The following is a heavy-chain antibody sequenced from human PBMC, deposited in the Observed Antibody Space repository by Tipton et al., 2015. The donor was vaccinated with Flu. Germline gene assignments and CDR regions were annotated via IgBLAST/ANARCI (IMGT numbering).Heavy chain of an antibody. CDR3: ARHQSSSLLPFDY. D-gene: IGHD6-6*01. J-gene: IGHJ4*02. CDR1: GSSIGGSYC. CDR2: ICPGSM. Sequence: LRLSCSVSGSSIGGSYCWGWIRQPPRKGLQWVGNICPGSMYYNPSLKSRLTLSLDTSRIQFSLRLTSVTAADTAVYYCARHQSSSLLPFDYWDQGTLVTVSS. V-gene: IGHV4-38-2*01.